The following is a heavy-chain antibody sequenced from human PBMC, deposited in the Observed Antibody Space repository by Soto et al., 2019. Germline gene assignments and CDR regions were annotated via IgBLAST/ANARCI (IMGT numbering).Heavy chain of an antibody. CDR3: ARDTAYYDFWSGYYNGVKNWFDP. Sequence: PSQTLSLTCAISGDSVSSNSAAWNWIRQSPSRGLEWLGRTYYRSEWYNDYAVSVKSRITINPDTSKNQFSLQLNSVTPEDTAVYYCARDTAYYDFWSGYYNGVKNWFDPCGEGTLVTVSS. D-gene: IGHD3-3*01. CDR2: TYYRSEWYN. J-gene: IGHJ5*02. V-gene: IGHV6-1*01. CDR1: GDSVSSNSAA.